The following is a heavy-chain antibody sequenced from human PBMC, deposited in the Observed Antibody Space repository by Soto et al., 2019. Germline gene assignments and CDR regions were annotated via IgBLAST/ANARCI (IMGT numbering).Heavy chain of an antibody. Sequence: SVKVSCKASGFTFTSSAVQCVRQARGQRLEWIGWIVVGSGNTNYAQKFQERVTITRDMSTSTAYMELSSLRSEDTAVYYCAADLGDGVPKLYYGMDVWGQGTTVTVSS. CDR2: IVVGSGNT. D-gene: IGHD3-3*01. CDR1: GFTFTSSA. CDR3: AADLGDGVPKLYYGMDV. J-gene: IGHJ6*02. V-gene: IGHV1-58*01.